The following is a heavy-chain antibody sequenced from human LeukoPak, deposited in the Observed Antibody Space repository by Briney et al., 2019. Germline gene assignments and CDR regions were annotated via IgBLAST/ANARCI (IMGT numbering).Heavy chain of an antibody. J-gene: IGHJ4*02. D-gene: IGHD1-7*01. CDR1: GDSVSSNSAT. CDR2: TYYRSKWYN. V-gene: IGHV6-1*01. CDR3: AKDITPHGNWNYGPPDY. Sequence: SQTLSLTCAISGDSVSSNSATWTWIRQPPSRGLEWLGRTYYRSKWYNDYAVSVKSRITINPDTSKNQFSLQLNSVTPEDTAVYYCAKDITPHGNWNYGPPDYWGQGTLATVSS.